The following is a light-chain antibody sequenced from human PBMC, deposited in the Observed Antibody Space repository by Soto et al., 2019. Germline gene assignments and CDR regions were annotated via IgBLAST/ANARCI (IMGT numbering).Light chain of an antibody. Sequence: QSALTQPPSVSGSPGQSVTISCTGTSSDVGDYNYVSWYQQHPGKAPKLVIYELTKRPSGVPDRFSGSKSGDTASLTVSGRQAEDEADYYCSSYAGSNNFVFGTGNKLTVL. CDR3: SSYAGSNNFV. V-gene: IGLV2-8*01. CDR1: SSDVGDYNY. J-gene: IGLJ1*01. CDR2: ELT.